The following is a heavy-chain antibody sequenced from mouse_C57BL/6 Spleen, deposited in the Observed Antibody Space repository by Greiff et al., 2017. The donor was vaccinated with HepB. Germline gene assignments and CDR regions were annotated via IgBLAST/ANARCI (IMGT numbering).Heavy chain of an antibody. Sequence: VQLQQPGAELVKPGASVKLSCKASGYTFTSYWMHWVKQRPGQGLEWIGMIHPNSGSTNYNEKFKSKATLTEDKSSSTAYMQLSSLTSEDSAVYYCARSLGSSYWYFDVWGTGTTVTVSS. CDR1: GYTFTSYW. CDR2: IHPNSGST. V-gene: IGHV1-64*01. CDR3: ARSLGSSYWYFDV. D-gene: IGHD1-1*01. J-gene: IGHJ1*03.